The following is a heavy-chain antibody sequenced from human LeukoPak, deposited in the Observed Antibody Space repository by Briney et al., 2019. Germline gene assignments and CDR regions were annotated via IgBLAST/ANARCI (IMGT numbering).Heavy chain of an antibody. Sequence: PSETLSLTCTVSGGSIGSSSNYWGWIRQPPGKGLEWIGSIYNGGSTYYNPSLKSRVTLSIDTSKNQFSLKLSSVTAADTAVYYCARTRYYYNSRSYGAPYYFDYWGQGTLVTVSS. CDR1: GGSIGSSSNY. D-gene: IGHD3-10*01. J-gene: IGHJ4*02. V-gene: IGHV4-39*01. CDR3: ARTRYYYNSRSYGAPYYFDY. CDR2: IYNGGST.